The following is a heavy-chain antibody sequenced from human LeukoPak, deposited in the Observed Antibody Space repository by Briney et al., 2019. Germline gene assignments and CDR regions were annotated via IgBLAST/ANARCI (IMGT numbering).Heavy chain of an antibody. J-gene: IGHJ4*02. Sequence: GGSLRLSCAASGFTFSSYAMSWVRQAPGKGLEWVSAISGSGGSTYYADSVKGRFTISRDNSKNTVYLQVNSLRAEDTAVFYCAKDRAWLQFWSWGQGTLVTVSS. CDR3: AKDRAWLQFWS. CDR1: GFTFSSYA. V-gene: IGHV3-23*01. CDR2: ISGSGGST. D-gene: IGHD5-18*01.